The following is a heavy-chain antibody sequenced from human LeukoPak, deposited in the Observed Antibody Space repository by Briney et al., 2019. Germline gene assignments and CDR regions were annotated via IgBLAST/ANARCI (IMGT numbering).Heavy chain of an antibody. V-gene: IGHV3-7*02. D-gene: IGHD3-10*01. J-gene: IGHJ4*02. CDR1: GFAISSFW. CDR2: IKQDGSEK. CDR3: ARMVRLDY. Sequence: GGSLRLSCAASGFAISSFWMSWVRQAPGKGLEWVANIKQDGSEKYYVDSVKGRFSISRDNAKNSLYLQMNSLRAEDTAVYYCARMVRLDYWGQGTLVTVSS.